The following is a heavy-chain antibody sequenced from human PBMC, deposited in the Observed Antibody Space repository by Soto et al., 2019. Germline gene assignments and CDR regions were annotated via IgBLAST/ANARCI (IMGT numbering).Heavy chain of an antibody. CDR2: IYSGGST. D-gene: IGHD6-13*01. CDR1: GFTVSSNY. V-gene: IGHV3-53*05. CDR3: ARTLGSSTLDY. Sequence: GGSLRLSCAASGFTVSSNYMTWVHQAPGKGLEWVSAIYSGGSTYYADSVKTRLTISKDTSKNLVVLTMTNMDPTDTATYYCARTLGSSTLDYWGQGTLVTVSS. J-gene: IGHJ4*02.